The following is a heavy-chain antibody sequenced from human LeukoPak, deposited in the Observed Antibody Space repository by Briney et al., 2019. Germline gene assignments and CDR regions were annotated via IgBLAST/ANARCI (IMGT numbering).Heavy chain of an antibody. D-gene: IGHD3-3*02. CDR1: GGSISSGGYY. CDR2: IYYSGST. CDR3: AADLQAFAFDI. J-gene: IGHJ3*02. Sequence: SETLSLTCTVSGGSISSGGYYWSWIRQHPGKGLEWIGYIYYSGSTFHNPSLQSRVTISVDTSKNQFSLKLNSVTAADTAVYYCAADLQAFAFDIWGQGTMVTVSS. V-gene: IGHV4-31*03.